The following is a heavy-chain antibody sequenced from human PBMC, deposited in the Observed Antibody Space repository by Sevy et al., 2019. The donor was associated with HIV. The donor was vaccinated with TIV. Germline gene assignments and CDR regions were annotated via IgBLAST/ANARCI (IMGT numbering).Heavy chain of an antibody. J-gene: IGHJ4*02. Sequence: ASVKVSCKISGYTLTELSMHWVRQAPGKGLEWMGGFDPEDGETIYAQMFQGRVTMTEDTSADTAYMELSSLRSEDTAVYYCATGFPGEYRECGSFRGYTDYFDQWGQGTLVTVSS. V-gene: IGHV1-24*01. CDR2: FDPEDGET. CDR1: GYTLTELS. CDR3: ATGFPGEYRECGSFRGYTDYFDQ. D-gene: IGHD2-2*02.